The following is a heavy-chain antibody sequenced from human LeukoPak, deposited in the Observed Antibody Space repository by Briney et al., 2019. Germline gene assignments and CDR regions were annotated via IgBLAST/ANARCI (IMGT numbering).Heavy chain of an antibody. V-gene: IGHV1-58*02. CDR1: GFTFTRSA. CDR2: IVVCSGNT. CDR3: AAADYYDSSGYYPYAFHI. J-gene: IGHJ3*02. D-gene: IGHD3-22*01. Sequence: SVKVSCKASGFTFTRSAMQWVRQARGQRLEWIGWIVVCSGNTNYAQTFQERATITRDMSTSTAYMELSSLRSEDTAVYYCAAADYYDSSGYYPYAFHIWGQGTMVTVSS.